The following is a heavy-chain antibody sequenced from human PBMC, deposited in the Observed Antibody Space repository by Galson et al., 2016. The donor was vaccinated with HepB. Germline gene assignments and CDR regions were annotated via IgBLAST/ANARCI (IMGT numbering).Heavy chain of an antibody. CDR1: GFTLSRHS. Sequence: SLRLSCAGSGFTLSRHSMNWVRQAPGKGLEWISYISITSTTKYYADSVKGRYTISRDNAKNSLYLQMNSLRDEDTAVYYCARAYYYGMDVWGQGTTVTVSS. CDR2: ISITSTTK. CDR3: ARAYYYGMDV. J-gene: IGHJ6*02. V-gene: IGHV3-48*02.